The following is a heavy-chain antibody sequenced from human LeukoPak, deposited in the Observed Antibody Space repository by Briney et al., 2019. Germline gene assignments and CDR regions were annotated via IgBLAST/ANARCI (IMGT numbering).Heavy chain of an antibody. Sequence: SETLSLTCTVSGGSISPYFWSWMRQTPGKGLEWIGYISYTGSTNYNPALKSRVTISVDTSKNQFSLQLTSVTAADTAVYYCARDDYRGVTNFDPWGQGTLVTVSS. V-gene: IGHV4-59*01. J-gene: IGHJ5*02. CDR1: GGSISPYF. CDR2: ISYTGST. D-gene: IGHD3-10*01. CDR3: ARDDYRGVTNFDP.